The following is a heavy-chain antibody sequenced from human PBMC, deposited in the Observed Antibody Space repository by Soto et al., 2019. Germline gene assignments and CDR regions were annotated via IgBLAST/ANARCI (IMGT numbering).Heavy chain of an antibody. V-gene: IGHV1-2*04. CDR2: INPNSGGT. J-gene: IGHJ4*02. D-gene: IGHD6-19*01. CDR1: GYTFTGYY. CDR3: ARDRGDPIAVAGKVKYYFDY. Sequence: QVQLVQSGAEVKKPGASVKVSCKASGYTFTGYYMHWVRQAPGQGLEWMGWINPNSGGTNYAQKFRGWVTMTRDTSISTDYMELSRLRSDDTAVYYCARDRGDPIAVAGKVKYYFDYWGQGTLVTVSS.